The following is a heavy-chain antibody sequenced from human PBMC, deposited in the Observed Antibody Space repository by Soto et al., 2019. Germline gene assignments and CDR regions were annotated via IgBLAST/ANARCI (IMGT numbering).Heavy chain of an antibody. V-gene: IGHV4-59*01. D-gene: IGHD3-10*01. CDR1: GASIRNFY. J-gene: IGHJ4*02. Sequence: ETMSLTCNVSGASIRNFYWNWIRQSPGKGLEWIGYIYYSAGTNYKPSLKSRVTISLDTSKNQTSLNLNSVTAADTAVYYCAGSGSRGVIIDFWGQGTLVTVSS. CDR2: IYYSAGT. CDR3: AGSGSRGVIIDF.